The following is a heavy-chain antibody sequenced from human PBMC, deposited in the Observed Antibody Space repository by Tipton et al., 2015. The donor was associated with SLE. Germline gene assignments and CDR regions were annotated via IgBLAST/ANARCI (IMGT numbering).Heavy chain of an antibody. V-gene: IGHV3-33*01. CDR1: GFTFSSYG. CDR2: IWYDGSNK. D-gene: IGHD6-13*01. Sequence: SLRLSCAASGFTFSSYGMHWVRQAPGKGLEWVAVIWYDGSNKYYADSVKGRFTISRDNSKNTLYLQMNSLRAEDTAVYYCAREGYSSSWYKDAFDIWGQGTMVTVSS. J-gene: IGHJ3*02. CDR3: AREGYSSSWYKDAFDI.